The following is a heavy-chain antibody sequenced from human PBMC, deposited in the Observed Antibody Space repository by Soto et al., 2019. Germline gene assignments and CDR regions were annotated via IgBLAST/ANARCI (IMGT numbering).Heavy chain of an antibody. V-gene: IGHV3-33*01. D-gene: IGHD2-8*01. CDR2: IWTDGIST. CDR1: GFTFSSYG. CDR3: ARDNGEDSYYIDY. J-gene: IGHJ4*02. Sequence: QVQLVESGGGVVQPGRSLRLSCAASGFTFSSYGMHWVRQAPGKGLEWVAAIWTDGISTHYGDSAKGRFSVSRDNSKNTLYLQMNSLRAEDTAVYYCARDNGEDSYYIDYWGQGTLVTVSS.